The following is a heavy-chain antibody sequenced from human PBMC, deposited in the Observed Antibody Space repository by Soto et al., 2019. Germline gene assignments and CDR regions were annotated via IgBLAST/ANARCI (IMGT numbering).Heavy chain of an antibody. J-gene: IGHJ4*02. Sequence: ASVKVSFKASGYPFISYSVNWVRQAPGHGLEWMGWISGYNGNTKYAQKLQGRVTMTTDTSTSTDYMELRSLRSDDTAVYYCARGETIVVVPFFDYWGQGTLVTVSS. V-gene: IGHV1-18*01. CDR1: GYPFISYS. CDR2: ISGYNGNT. CDR3: ARGETIVVVPFFDY. D-gene: IGHD3-22*01.